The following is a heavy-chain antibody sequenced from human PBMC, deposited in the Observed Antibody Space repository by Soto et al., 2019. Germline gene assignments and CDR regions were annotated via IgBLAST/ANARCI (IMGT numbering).Heavy chain of an antibody. Sequence: SETLSVTCPVAGGSISSGGCYWSWIRQQPGKGLECVGTMYYDGSTHYNPSLKSRVTTSIDTSKNQFSLKLSSVTAADTAVYYCARRYSSGFDYWGQGTLVTVSS. V-gene: IGHV4-39*07. CDR1: GGSISSGGCY. J-gene: IGHJ4*02. CDR3: ARRYSSGFDY. CDR2: MYYDGST. D-gene: IGHD6-19*01.